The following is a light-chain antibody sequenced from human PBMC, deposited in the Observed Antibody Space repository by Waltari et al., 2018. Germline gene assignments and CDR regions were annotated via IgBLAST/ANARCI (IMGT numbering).Light chain of an antibody. CDR3: QQRSNWPLT. CDR2: DAS. Sequence: EIVLTQSPATLSLSPGERATLSCRASQSVSSYLACYQQKPGQAPRLLIYDASNRATGIPARFSGSGSGTDFALAISSLEPEDVAVYYCQQRSNWPLTFGPGTKVDIK. J-gene: IGKJ3*01. V-gene: IGKV3-11*01. CDR1: QSVSSY.